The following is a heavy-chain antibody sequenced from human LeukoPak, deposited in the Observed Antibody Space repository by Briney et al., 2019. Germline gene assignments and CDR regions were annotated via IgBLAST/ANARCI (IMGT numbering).Heavy chain of an antibody. CDR1: GYSFISYW. CDR2: IYPSDSET. V-gene: IGHV5-51*01. D-gene: IGHD6-19*01. J-gene: IGHJ4*02. Sequence: GASLKISCKGSGYSFISYWIGWVRLMPGIGLEWMGIIYPSDSETRYSPSFQGQVTISADKSTSTAYLQWSSLKASDTAMYYCARQVAVAAWEYWSQGTLVTVSS. CDR3: ARQVAVAAWEY.